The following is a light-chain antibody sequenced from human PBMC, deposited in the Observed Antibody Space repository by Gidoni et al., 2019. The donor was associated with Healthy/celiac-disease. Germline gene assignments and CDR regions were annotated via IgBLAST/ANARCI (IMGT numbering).Light chain of an antibody. J-gene: IGKJ2*01. CDR1: QSLLHSNGYND. CDR3: MQDLQTPYT. CDR2: LGS. Sequence: DIVITQSPLSLPVTPGEPASISCRSSQSLLHSNGYNDLDWYLQKPGQSPQLLIYLGSNRDSGVPDRFSGSGSGTDFTLKISRVEAEDVGVYYCMQDLQTPYTFGQGTKLEIK. V-gene: IGKV2-28*01.